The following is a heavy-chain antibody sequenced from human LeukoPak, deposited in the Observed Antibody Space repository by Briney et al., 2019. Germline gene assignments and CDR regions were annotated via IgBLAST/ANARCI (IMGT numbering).Heavy chain of an antibody. CDR3: TRDPRGSYGLDAFDI. Sequence: GRSLRLSCTVSGFTLGDYAMSWVRQAPGKGLEWVGFIRSKAYGGTTEYAASVKGRFTISRDDSKSIAYLQIDSLKTEDTAVYYCTRDPRGSYGLDAFDIWGQGTMVTVSS. CDR1: GFTLGDYA. V-gene: IGHV3-49*04. D-gene: IGHD1-26*01. J-gene: IGHJ3*02. CDR2: IRSKAYGGTT.